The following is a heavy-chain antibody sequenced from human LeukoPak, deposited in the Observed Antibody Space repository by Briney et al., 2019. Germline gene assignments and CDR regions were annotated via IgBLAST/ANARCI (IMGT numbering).Heavy chain of an antibody. Sequence: ASVKVSCKASGGTFSSYAISWVRQAPGQGLEWMGGIIPIFGTANYAQKFQGRVTITADESTSTAYMELSSLRSEDTAVCYCARGAPDSSGWDYWGQGTLVTVSS. D-gene: IGHD6-19*01. CDR1: GGTFSSYA. J-gene: IGHJ4*02. V-gene: IGHV1-69*13. CDR3: ARGAPDSSGWDY. CDR2: IIPIFGTA.